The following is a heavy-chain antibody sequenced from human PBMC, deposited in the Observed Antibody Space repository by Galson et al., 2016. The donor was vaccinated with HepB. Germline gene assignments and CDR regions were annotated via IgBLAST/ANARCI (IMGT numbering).Heavy chain of an antibody. V-gene: IGHV3-21*01. D-gene: IGHD6-19*01. Sequence: SLRLSCAASGFTFSHYRMNWVRQAPGKGLEWVSSISSNNTYIYYADSVKGRFTISRDNAKNSLYLQMNSLRAEDTAVYFCARETRRSGWYGHDYWGQGTLVTVSS. CDR2: ISSNNTYI. CDR1: GFTFSHYR. J-gene: IGHJ4*02. CDR3: ARETRRSGWYGHDY.